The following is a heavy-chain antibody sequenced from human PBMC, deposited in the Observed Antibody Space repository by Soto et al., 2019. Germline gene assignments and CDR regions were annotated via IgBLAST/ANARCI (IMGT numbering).Heavy chain of an antibody. CDR3: ARSYGGDGGAV. D-gene: IGHD2-21*01. J-gene: IGHJ6*02. Sequence: QVHLVQSGAEAKKPGASVKVSCKASGYTFTRYDINWVRQASGQGLEWMGRMNPISGDTGYAQKFQGRVTMTRNTARSTAYIELSSLRSEGTAVYYCARSYGGDGGAVWGQGPTVIVSS. CDR2: MNPISGDT. V-gene: IGHV1-8*01. CDR1: GYTFTRYD.